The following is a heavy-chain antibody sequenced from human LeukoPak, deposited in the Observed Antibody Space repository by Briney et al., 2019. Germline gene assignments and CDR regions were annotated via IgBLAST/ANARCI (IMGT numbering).Heavy chain of an antibody. Sequence: PGRSLRLSCAASGFTFSSYAMHWVRQAPGKGLEWVSSISSSSSYIYYADSVKGRFTISRDNAKNSLYLQMNSLRAEDTAVYYCARDWGLTGDVDTAMEGDYWGQGTLVTVSS. CDR2: ISSSSSYI. CDR3: ARDWGLTGDVDTAMEGDY. CDR1: GFTFSSYA. D-gene: IGHD5-18*01. V-gene: IGHV3-21*01. J-gene: IGHJ4*02.